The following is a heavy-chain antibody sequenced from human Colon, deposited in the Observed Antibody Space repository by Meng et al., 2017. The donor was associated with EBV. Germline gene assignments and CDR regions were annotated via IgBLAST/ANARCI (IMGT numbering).Heavy chain of an antibody. V-gene: IGHV4-34*01. CDR2: VSHPGSA. Sequence: QGPLQKSGAGLLKPSGTLSLTCTVNGGSFRCLVWSWVRQPPGKGMEWIGEVSHPGSANYNPSLKSRVTISVDASEKQFSLRLTSVTAADSAVYYCARVPTTGYKDHWGQGTLVTVSS. CDR1: GGSFRCLV. D-gene: IGHD3-9*01. CDR3: ARVPTTGYKDH. J-gene: IGHJ4*02.